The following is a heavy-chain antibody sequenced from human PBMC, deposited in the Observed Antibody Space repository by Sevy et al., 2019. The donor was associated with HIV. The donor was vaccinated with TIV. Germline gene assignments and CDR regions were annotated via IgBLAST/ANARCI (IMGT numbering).Heavy chain of an antibody. CDR1: GGTFSSYA. CDR2: IIPIFGTA. J-gene: IGHJ6*02. V-gene: IGHV1-69*13. Sequence: ASVKVSCKASGGTFSSYAISWVRQAPGQGLEWMGGIIPIFGTANYAQKFQGRVTITADESTSTAYMELISLRSEDTAVYYCANTYYDFWSGTDDYYYYGMDVWGQGTTVTVSS. CDR3: ANTYYDFWSGTDDYYYYGMDV. D-gene: IGHD3-3*01.